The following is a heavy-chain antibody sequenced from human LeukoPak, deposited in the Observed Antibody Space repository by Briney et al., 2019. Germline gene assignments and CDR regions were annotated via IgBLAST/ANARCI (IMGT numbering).Heavy chain of an antibody. CDR3: ARGARPDY. D-gene: IGHD6-6*01. Sequence: SETLSLTCTVPGGSISSYYWSWIRQPPGKGLEWIGYIYYSGSTNYNPSLKSRVTISVDTSKNQFSLKLSSVTAADTAVYYCARGARPDYWGQGTLVTVSS. J-gene: IGHJ4*02. CDR2: IYYSGST. CDR1: GGSISSYY. V-gene: IGHV4-59*01.